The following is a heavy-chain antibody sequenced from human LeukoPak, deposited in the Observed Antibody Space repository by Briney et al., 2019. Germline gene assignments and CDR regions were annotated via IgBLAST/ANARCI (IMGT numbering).Heavy chain of an antibody. D-gene: IGHD3-10*01. Sequence: SETLSLTCTVSGGSISSYYWSWIRQPPGKGLEWIGYIYYSGSTNYNPSLKSRVTISVDTSKNQSSLKLSSVTAADTAVYYCARYGSGGNWFDPWGQGTLVTASS. CDR3: ARYGSGGNWFDP. J-gene: IGHJ5*02. CDR2: IYYSGST. CDR1: GGSISSYY. V-gene: IGHV4-59*08.